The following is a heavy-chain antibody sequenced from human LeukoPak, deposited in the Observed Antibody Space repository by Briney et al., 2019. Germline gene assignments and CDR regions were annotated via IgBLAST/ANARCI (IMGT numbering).Heavy chain of an antibody. CDR2: ISTSGSHI. CDR3: ARDDNWNDKPFDL. J-gene: IGHJ4*02. CDR1: GHLLRFYL. V-gene: IGHV3-21*01. D-gene: IGHD1-20*01. Sequence: PGVSLRLLCRAWGHLLRFYLMFAAPQAPGKGLEAVSSISTSGSHIYYADSLKGRFTVSRDNAKNSLYLQMNNLRAEDTAVYYCARDDNWNDKPFDLWGPGTLVTVSS.